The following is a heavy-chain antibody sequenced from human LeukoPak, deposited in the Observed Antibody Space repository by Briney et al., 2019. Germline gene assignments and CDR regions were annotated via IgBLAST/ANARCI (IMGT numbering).Heavy chain of an antibody. J-gene: IGHJ4*02. CDR1: GGSISSYY. D-gene: IGHD4-23*01. CDR2: IYYSGST. V-gene: IGHV4-59*01. CDR3: ARSLYGGKVPDDY. Sequence: KTSETLSLTCTVSGGSISSYYWSWIRQPPGKGLEWIGYIYYSGSTNYNPSLKSRVTISVDTSKNQFSLKLSSVTAADTAVYYCARSLYGGKVPDDYWGQGTLVTVSS.